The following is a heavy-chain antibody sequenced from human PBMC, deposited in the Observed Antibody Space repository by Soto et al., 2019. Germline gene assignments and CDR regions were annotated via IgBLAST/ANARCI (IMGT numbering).Heavy chain of an antibody. Sequence: SETLSLTCTVSGGTISSWYWSWIRQPPGKGLEWIGYIYYSGNTYYKPSLKSRVSISIDTSRNQFSLKLTSVTAADTGVYYCASSSPFHYWGPGILVTVS. D-gene: IGHD6-6*01. CDR2: IYYSGNT. CDR1: GGTISSWY. V-gene: IGHV4-59*04. J-gene: IGHJ4*02. CDR3: ASSSPFHY.